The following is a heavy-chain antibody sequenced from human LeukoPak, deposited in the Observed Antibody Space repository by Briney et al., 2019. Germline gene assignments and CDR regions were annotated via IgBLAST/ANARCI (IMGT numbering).Heavy chain of an antibody. J-gene: IGHJ3*02. V-gene: IGHV1-69*04. CDR3: ARDRVDFHDRSGFVVVASDI. CDR2: VIPRPGRS. CDR1: GGTFTDYS. Sequence: SVKVSCKAPGGTFTDYSLSWVRQAPGQGLEWMGRVIPRPGRSSYEPKFQGRVTITADRSTDTAYMELFSLRSEDTAVYYCARDRVDFHDRSGFVVVASDIWGLGTMVTVSS. D-gene: IGHD3-22*01.